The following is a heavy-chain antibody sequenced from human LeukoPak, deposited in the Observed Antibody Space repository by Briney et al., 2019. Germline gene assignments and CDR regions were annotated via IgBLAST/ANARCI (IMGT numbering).Heavy chain of an antibody. J-gene: IGHJ3*02. CDR1: GFTFSSYA. D-gene: IGHD3-22*01. Sequence: GGSLRLSCAASGFTFSSYAMHWVRQAPGKGLEWVAVISYDGSNKYYADSVKGRFTISRDNSKNTLYLQMNSLRAEDTVVYDCARAFRNYYDSSGYYKGNDAFDIWGQGTMVTVSS. CDR2: ISYDGSNK. CDR3: ARAFRNYYDSSGYYKGNDAFDI. V-gene: IGHV3-30-3*01.